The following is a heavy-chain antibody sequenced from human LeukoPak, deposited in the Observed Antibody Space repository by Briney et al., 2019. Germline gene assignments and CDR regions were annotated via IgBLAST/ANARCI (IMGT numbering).Heavy chain of an antibody. CDR2: IFHGGNT. CDR3: AAQMATRAHNWFDP. J-gene: IGHJ5*02. D-gene: IGHD5-12*01. Sequence: SETLSLTCTVSGDSITSSAFSWGWIRQAPGKGLEWIGNIFHGGNTHYNPSLKSRVSISVDRSKNQFSLKLSSVTAADTAVYYCAAQMATRAHNWFDPWGQGTLVTVSS. CDR1: GDSITSSAFS. V-gene: IGHV4-39*07.